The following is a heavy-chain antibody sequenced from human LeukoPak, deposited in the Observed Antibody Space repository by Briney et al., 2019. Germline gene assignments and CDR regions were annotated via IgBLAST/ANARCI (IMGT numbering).Heavy chain of an antibody. CDR3: ARGLPGHTSSMGY. CDR1: GFTFSSNA. D-gene: IGHD6-6*01. J-gene: IGHJ4*02. V-gene: IGHV3-23*01. Sequence: GGSLRLSCAASGFTFSSNAMSWVRQAQGKGLNWAPGFSVSDGITYYADSVKGRFTISRDNAKNTLYLQMNSLRAEDTAVYYCARGLPGHTSSMGYWGQGILVTVSS. CDR2: FSVSDGIT.